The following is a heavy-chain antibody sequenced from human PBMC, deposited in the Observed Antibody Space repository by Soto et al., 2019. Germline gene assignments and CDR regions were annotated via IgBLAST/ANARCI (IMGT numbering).Heavy chain of an antibody. D-gene: IGHD6-13*01. CDR1: GGTFSSYA. CDR2: IIPIFGTA. J-gene: IGHJ6*02. V-gene: IGHV1-69*13. Sequence: SVRVSCKASGGTFSSYAISWVRQAPGQGLEWMGGIIPIFGTANYAQKFQGRVTITADESTSTAYMELSSLRSEDTAVYYCARGRSSWSNYYYYCMAVSGQGTTVTVSS. CDR3: ARGRSSWSNYYYYCMAV.